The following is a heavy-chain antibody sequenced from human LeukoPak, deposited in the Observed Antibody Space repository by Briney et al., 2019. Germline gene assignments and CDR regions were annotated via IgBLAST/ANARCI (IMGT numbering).Heavy chain of an antibody. D-gene: IGHD6-19*01. Sequence: SETLSLTCTVSGGSISSYYWSWIRQPPEKGLEWIGYISYSGSTNYNPSLKSRVTISVDTSKNQFSLKLSSVTAADTAVYYCARPDYSSGWYYFDYWGQGTLVTVSS. CDR3: ARPDYSSGWYYFDY. J-gene: IGHJ4*02. CDR1: GGSISSYY. V-gene: IGHV4-59*08. CDR2: ISYSGST.